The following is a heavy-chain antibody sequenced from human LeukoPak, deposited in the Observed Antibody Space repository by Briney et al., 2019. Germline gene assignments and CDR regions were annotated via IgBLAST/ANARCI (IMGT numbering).Heavy chain of an antibody. CDR1: GGSVNYYY. Sequence: PSETLSLTCTVSGGSVNYYYWSWIRQPPGKGLEWIGYIYSNGSTNYNPPLDSRVVISIDTSKNQFSLNLRSVTAADTAVYFCARRMGTSSWLDYWGQGTLVTVSS. D-gene: IGHD2-2*01. V-gene: IGHV4-59*02. J-gene: IGHJ4*02. CDR2: IYSNGST. CDR3: ARRMGTSSWLDY.